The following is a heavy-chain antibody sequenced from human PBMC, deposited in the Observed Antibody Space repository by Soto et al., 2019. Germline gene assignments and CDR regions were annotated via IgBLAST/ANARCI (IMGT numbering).Heavy chain of an antibody. J-gene: IGHJ4*02. CDR2: IYYSGST. CDR1: GGSISSYY. Sequence: QVQLQESGPGLVKPSETLSLTGTVSGGSISSYYWSWIRQPPGKGLEWIGYIYYSGSTNYNPSLKSRVTISVDTSKNQFSLKLSSVTAADTAVYYCAKLGYYDSSGLDYWGQGTLVTVSS. V-gene: IGHV4-59*01. D-gene: IGHD3-22*01. CDR3: AKLGYYDSSGLDY.